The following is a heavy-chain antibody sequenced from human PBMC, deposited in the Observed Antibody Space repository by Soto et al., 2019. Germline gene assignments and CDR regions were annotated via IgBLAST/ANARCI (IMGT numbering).Heavy chain of an antibody. V-gene: IGHV4-59*01. CDR3: ARDLTLGLRFLEWLVYGMDV. CDR1: GGAIGGYY. D-gene: IGHD3-3*01. J-gene: IGHJ6*02. Sequence: SETLSLTCSLSGGAIGGYYWSWIRQPPGKALEWIGYVSYSGSTDYHPSLKSRVSISIDTSKNQFSLKMISVTAADTAVYYCARDLTLGLRFLEWLVYGMDVWGQGTTVTVSS. CDR2: VSYSGST.